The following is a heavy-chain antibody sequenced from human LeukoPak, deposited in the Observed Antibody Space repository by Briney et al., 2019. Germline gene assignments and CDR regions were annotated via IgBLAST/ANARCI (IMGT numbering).Heavy chain of an antibody. V-gene: IGHV3-23*01. J-gene: IGHJ4*02. CDR1: GFSISNHW. D-gene: IGHD3-3*01. Sequence: PGGSLRLSCAASGFSISNHWMYWVRQAPGEGLEWVPAISDSGGSTYYADSVKGRFTISRDNSKNTLYLQMNSLRAEDTAVYYCAKGVYDFWSSYDYWGQGTLVTVSS. CDR2: ISDSGGST. CDR3: AKGVYDFWSSYDY.